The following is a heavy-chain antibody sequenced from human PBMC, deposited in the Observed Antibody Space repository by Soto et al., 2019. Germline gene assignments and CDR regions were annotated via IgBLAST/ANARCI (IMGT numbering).Heavy chain of an antibody. Sequence: QLQLQESGPGLVKPSETLSLTCTVSGDSVTISDYYWGWIRQPPGKGLEWIGSIHYSGSTYYNPYRKSRVTISGDTSKKQFSLKLTSVTAADAAVYYCAAHDSGGYYAEYWGQGTLVTVSA. D-gene: IGHD3-22*01. CDR3: AAHDSGGYYAEY. CDR2: IHYSGST. CDR1: GDSVTISDYY. J-gene: IGHJ4*02. V-gene: IGHV4-39*01.